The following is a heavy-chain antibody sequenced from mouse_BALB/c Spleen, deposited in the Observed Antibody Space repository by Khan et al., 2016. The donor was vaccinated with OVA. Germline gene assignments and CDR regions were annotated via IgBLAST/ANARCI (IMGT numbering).Heavy chain of an antibody. Sequence: EVQLQQSGPELVKPGASVKISCKTSGYTFTEYTMHWVKQSHGKSLEWIGGIIPNNGGTNYNQKFKGKATLTVDKSSSTASMELRSLTSEDSAVYCCARGAYYRYDGYFDVWGAGTTVTVSS. J-gene: IGHJ1*01. CDR3: ARGAYYRYDGYFDV. CDR2: IIPNNGGT. CDR1: GYTFTEYT. D-gene: IGHD2-14*01. V-gene: IGHV1-18*01.